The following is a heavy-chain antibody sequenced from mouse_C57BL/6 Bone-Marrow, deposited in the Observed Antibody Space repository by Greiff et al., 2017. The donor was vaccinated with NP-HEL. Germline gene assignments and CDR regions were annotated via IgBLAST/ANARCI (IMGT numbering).Heavy chain of an antibody. V-gene: IGHV5-17*01. Sequence: EVMLVESGGGLVKPGGSLKLSCAASGFTFSDYGMHWVRQAPEKGLEWVAYISSGSSTIYYADTVKGRFTISRDNAKNTLFLQMTSLRSEDTAMYYCARSNYLDYWGQGTTLTVSS. CDR1: GFTFSDYG. J-gene: IGHJ2*01. CDR3: ARSNYLDY. CDR2: ISSGSSTI.